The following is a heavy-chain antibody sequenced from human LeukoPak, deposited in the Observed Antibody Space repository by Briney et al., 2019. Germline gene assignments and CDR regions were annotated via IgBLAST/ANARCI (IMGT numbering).Heavy chain of an antibody. Sequence: GGSLRLSCAASGFTFSHYWMSWVRQAPGKGLEWVANIKQDGSEKYYVDSVKGRFTISRDNAKNSLHLQMNSLRAEDTALYYCATHRGYSYGTAEDFDYWGQGTLVTVSS. CDR2: IKQDGSEK. J-gene: IGHJ4*02. V-gene: IGHV3-7*01. CDR1: GFTFSHYW. D-gene: IGHD5-18*01. CDR3: ATHRGYSYGTAEDFDY.